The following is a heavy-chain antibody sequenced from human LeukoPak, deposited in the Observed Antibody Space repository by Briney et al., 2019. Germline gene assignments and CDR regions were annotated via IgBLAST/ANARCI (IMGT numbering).Heavy chain of an antibody. CDR3: ARDPTHDYSDNSRCYFDY. V-gene: IGHV3-48*04. Sequence: KPGGSLRLSCAASGFTFSSYSMNWVRQAPGKGLEWVSYISSSSSTIYYADSVKGRFTISRDNAKNSLYLQMNSLRADDTAVYYCARDPTHDYSDNSRCYFDYWGQGTLVTVSS. CDR2: ISSSSSTI. J-gene: IGHJ4*02. D-gene: IGHD4-23*01. CDR1: GFTFSSYS.